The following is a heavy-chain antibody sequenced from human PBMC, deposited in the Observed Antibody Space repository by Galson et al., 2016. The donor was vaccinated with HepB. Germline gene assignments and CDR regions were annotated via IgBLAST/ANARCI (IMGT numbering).Heavy chain of an antibody. CDR2: INSDGSNT. D-gene: IGHD3-9*01. Sequence: SLRLSCAASGFTFTSYWMHWVRQAPGGGLVWVSRINSDGSNTTYADSVRGRFTISRVNAKNTLYLEMNSLRGDDTAVYYCTRVETPRYHPYYRGMDVWGKGTTLTGSS. CDR3: TRVETPRYHPYYRGMDV. J-gene: IGHJ6*04. V-gene: IGHV3-74*03. CDR1: GFTFTSYW.